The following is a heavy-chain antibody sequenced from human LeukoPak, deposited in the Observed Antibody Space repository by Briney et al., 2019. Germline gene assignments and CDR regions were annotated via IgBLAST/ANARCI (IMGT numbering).Heavy chain of an antibody. CDR1: GFTFSSYN. Sequence: GGSLRLSCAASGFTFSSYNMNWVRQAPGKGLEWVSYISSGSSTIYYADSVKGRFTITRDNTRNSLFLQMYSLRAEDTAVYFCAREDGYCSGGNCYSYFDSWGQGTLVTVSS. J-gene: IGHJ4*02. V-gene: IGHV3-48*04. CDR3: AREDGYCSGGNCYSYFDS. CDR2: ISSGSSTI. D-gene: IGHD2-15*01.